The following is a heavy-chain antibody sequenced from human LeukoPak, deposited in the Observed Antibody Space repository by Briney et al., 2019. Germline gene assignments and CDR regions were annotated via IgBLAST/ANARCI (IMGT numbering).Heavy chain of an antibody. CDR2: ISGSGGSP. CDR3: AKGPLVEVAGTTWDY. J-gene: IGHJ4*02. CDR1: GFTFSSHA. Sequence: GGSLRLSCAGSGFTFSSHAMSWVRQAPGKGLEWVSLISGSGGSPYYADSVLGRFTISRDNSKNTLHLQMNSLTAEDTAVYYCAKGPLVEVAGTTWDYWGQGTLVTVSS. D-gene: IGHD6-19*01. V-gene: IGHV3-23*01.